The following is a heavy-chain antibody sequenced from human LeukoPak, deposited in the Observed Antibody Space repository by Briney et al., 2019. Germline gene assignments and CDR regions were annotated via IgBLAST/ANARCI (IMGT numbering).Heavy chain of an antibody. J-gene: IGHJ4*02. CDR3: AKAVYSSYYYDSSGYPFDY. Sequence: GGSLRLSCAASGFTFSSYAMSWVRQAPGKGLEWVSAISGSDGSTYYADSVKGRFTISRDNSKNTLYLQMNSLRAEDTAVYYCAKAVYSSYYYDSSGYPFDYWGQGTLVTVSS. D-gene: IGHD3-22*01. CDR1: GFTFSSYA. CDR2: ISGSDGST. V-gene: IGHV3-23*01.